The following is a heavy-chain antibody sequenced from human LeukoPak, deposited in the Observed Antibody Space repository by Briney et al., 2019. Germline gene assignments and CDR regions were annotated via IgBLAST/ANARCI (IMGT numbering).Heavy chain of an antibody. J-gene: IGHJ4*02. V-gene: IGHV4-34*01. CDR3: ARSSYGLDY. CDR1: GGSFSGYY. CDR2: INHSGST. Sequence: SETLSLTCAVYGGSFSGYYWSWVRQPPGKGLEWIGEINHSGSTNYNPSLKSQVTISVDTSKNQFSLKLSSVTAADTAVYYCARSSYGLDYWGQGTLVTVSS. D-gene: IGHD5-18*01.